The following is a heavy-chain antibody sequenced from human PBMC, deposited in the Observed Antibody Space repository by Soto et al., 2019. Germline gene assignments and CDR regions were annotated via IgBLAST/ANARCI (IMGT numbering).Heavy chain of an antibody. J-gene: IGHJ4*02. V-gene: IGHV3-30*18. Sequence: QVQLVESGGGVVQPGRSLRLSCAASGFTFSSYGMHWVRQAPGKGLEWVAVISYDGSNKYYADSVKGRFTISRDNSKNTLYLQMTSLRAEDTAVYYCAKEGDCSSTSCYSPGDYWGQGTLVTVSS. CDR3: AKEGDCSSTSCYSPGDY. D-gene: IGHD2-2*02. CDR1: GFTFSSYG. CDR2: ISYDGSNK.